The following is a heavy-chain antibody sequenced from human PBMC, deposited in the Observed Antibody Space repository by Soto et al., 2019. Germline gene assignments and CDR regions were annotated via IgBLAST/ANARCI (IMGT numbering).Heavy chain of an antibody. J-gene: IGHJ5*02. D-gene: IGHD3-22*01. CDR1: GASSSNDY. Sequence: QVQLQESGPGLLKPSETLSLTCRVSGASSSNDYWSWIRQPPGKRLEWIGYMYKAGSINYNPSLKSRVTLSVDTSKNQFSLNLTSVTAADTAVYYCARSYYDRSGYAVDPWGQGTLVIVSS. V-gene: IGHV4-4*09. CDR3: ARSYYDRSGYAVDP. CDR2: MYKAGSI.